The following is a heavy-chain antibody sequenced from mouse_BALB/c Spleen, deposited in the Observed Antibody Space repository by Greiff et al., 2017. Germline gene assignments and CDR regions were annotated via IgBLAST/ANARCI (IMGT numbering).Heavy chain of an antibody. CDR1: GYAFTNYL. CDR2: INPGSGGT. V-gene: IGHV1-54*01. J-gene: IGHJ2*01. D-gene: IGHD1-1*01. CDR3: ARRDYGSSLDY. Sequence: QVQLKQSGAELVRPGTSVKVSCKASGYAFTNYLIEWVQQRPGQGLEWIGVINPGSGGTNYNEKFKGKATLTADKSSSTAYMQLSSLTSDDSAVYFCARRDYGSSLDYWGQGTTLTVSS.